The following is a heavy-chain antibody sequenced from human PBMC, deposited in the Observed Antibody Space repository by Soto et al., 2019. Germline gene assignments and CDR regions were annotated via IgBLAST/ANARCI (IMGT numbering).Heavy chain of an antibody. V-gene: IGHV3-23*01. J-gene: IGHJ6*02. CDR2: ISGSGGST. Sequence: SCKASGGTFSSYAMSWVRQAPGKGLEWVSAISGSGGSTYYADSVKGRFTISRDNSKNTLYLQMNSLRAEDTAVYYCAKDCPELWFGERYYYGMDVWGQGTTVTVSS. D-gene: IGHD3-10*01. CDR1: GGTFSSYA. CDR3: AKDCPELWFGERYYYGMDV.